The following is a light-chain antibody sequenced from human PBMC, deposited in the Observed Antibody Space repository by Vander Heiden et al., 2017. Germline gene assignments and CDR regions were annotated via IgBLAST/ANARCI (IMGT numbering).Light chain of an antibody. CDR1: QSISSW. Sequence: PSTLSASVGDRVTITCRASQSISSWLAWYQQKPGKAPKLLIYKASSLESGVPSRFSGSGSGTEFTLTISSLQPDDFATYYCQQDYSYSRTFGQGTKVEIK. V-gene: IGKV1-5*03. J-gene: IGKJ1*01. CDR2: KAS. CDR3: QQDYSYSRT.